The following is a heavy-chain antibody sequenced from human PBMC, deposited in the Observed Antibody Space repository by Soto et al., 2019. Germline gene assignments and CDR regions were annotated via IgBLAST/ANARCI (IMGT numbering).Heavy chain of an antibody. Sequence: QVQLQQWGAGLLKPSETLSLTCAVYGGSFSGYYWSWIRQPPGKGLEWIGEINHSGSTNYNQSLKSRVTISVDTSKNQFSLKLSSVTAADTAVYYCARVLSLSPRWLHNRKVGEFDYWGQGTLVTVSS. J-gene: IGHJ4*02. V-gene: IGHV4-34*01. D-gene: IGHD1-1*01. CDR3: ARVLSLSPRWLHNRKVGEFDY. CDR2: INHSGST. CDR1: GGSFSGYY.